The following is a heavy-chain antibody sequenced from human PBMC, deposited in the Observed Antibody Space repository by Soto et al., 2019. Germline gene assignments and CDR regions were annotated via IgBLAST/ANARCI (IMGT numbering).Heavy chain of an antibody. Sequence: EVQLVESGGGLVQPGGSLRLSCAASGFTFSSYSMNWVRQAPGKGLEWVSYISSSSSTIYYADSVKGRFTISRDNAKNSLYLQMNSLRAEDTAVYYCEREDSSSWLNWFDPWGQGTLVTVSS. CDR1: GFTFSSYS. J-gene: IGHJ5*02. CDR2: ISSSSSTI. V-gene: IGHV3-48*01. CDR3: EREDSSSWLNWFDP. D-gene: IGHD6-13*01.